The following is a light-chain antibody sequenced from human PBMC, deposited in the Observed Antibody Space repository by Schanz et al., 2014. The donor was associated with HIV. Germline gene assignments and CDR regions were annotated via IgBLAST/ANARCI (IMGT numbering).Light chain of an antibody. CDR1: QSVSSY. CDR3: QHYGSS. J-gene: IGKJ3*01. CDR2: DAS. Sequence: EIVLTQSPATLSLSPGERATLSCRASQSVSSYLAWYQQKPGQAPRLLIYDASNRATGIPARFSGSGSGTDFTLTISRLEPEDFAVYYCQHYGSSFGPGTKVDIK. V-gene: IGKV3-11*01.